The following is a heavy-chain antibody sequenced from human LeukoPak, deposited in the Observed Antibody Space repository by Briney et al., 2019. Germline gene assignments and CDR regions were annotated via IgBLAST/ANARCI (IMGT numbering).Heavy chain of an antibody. V-gene: IGHV3-11*01. CDR1: GFTFSDHY. CDR2: ISNSGSLK. J-gene: IGHJ4*02. CDR3: ARNEGSI. Sequence: GGSLRLSCAASGFTFSDHYMSWFRQAPGKGLEWVSYISNSGSLKYYADSVKGRFTISRDNAKNSLYLQMDSLRAEETAVYYCARNEGSIWGQGTLVTVSS. D-gene: IGHD1-26*01.